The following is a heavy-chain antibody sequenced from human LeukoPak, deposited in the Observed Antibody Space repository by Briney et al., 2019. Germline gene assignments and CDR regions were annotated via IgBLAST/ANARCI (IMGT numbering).Heavy chain of an antibody. CDR3: AKDGGSGSLPPHWYFDL. D-gene: IGHD3-10*01. CDR1: GFTFSSYG. CDR2: ISYDGSNK. V-gene: IGHV3-30*18. Sequence: GGSLRLSCAASGFTFSSYGMHWVRQAPGKGLEWVAVISYDGSNKYYADSVKGRFTISRDNSKNTLYLQMNSLRAEDTAVYYCAKDGGSGSLPPHWYFDLWGRGTLVTVSS. J-gene: IGHJ2*01.